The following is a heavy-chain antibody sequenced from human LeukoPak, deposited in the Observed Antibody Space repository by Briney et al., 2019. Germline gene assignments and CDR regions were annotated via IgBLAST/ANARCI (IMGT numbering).Heavy chain of an antibody. CDR3: ARHACSSISCWGDY. J-gene: IGHJ4*02. CDR2: IYPGDSDT. CDR1: GYSFTSYW. V-gene: IGHV5-51*01. D-gene: IGHD2-2*01. Sequence: GESLKISCKGSGYSFTSYWIGWVRQMPGKGLEWMGIIYPGDSDTRYSPSFQGQVTISADKSINTAYLRWSSLKASDTAMYYCARHACSSISCWGDYWGQGTLVTVSS.